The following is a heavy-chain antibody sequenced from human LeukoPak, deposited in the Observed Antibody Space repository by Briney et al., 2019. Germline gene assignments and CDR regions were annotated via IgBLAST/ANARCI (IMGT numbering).Heavy chain of an antibody. CDR2: IKQDESEK. Sequence: PGGSLRLSCEASGFIFSRYWMSWVRQAPGKGLEWVANIKQDESEKYYVDSVKGRFTISRDNAKNSLYLQVNSLRAEDTAVYYCARLSTSISCFGFDLWGQGTTVTVSS. J-gene: IGHJ3*01. D-gene: IGHD2-2*01. CDR1: GFIFSRYW. CDR3: ARLSTSISCFGFDL. V-gene: IGHV3-7*01.